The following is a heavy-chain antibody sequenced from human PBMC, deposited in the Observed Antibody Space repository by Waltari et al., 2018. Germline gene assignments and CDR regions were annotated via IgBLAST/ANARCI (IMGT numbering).Heavy chain of an antibody. Sequence: QVQLVQSGAEVKRPGSSVKVSCKASGGAFSNYPIAWIRQAPGQGLEWMGGIIPILKTTDYAQKFQDRVTITADESTSTVYMEMSSLRSQDTALYYCARELAVAGPGWFDPWGQGTQVTVSS. D-gene: IGHD6-13*01. CDR3: ARELAVAGPGWFDP. V-gene: IGHV1-69*11. J-gene: IGHJ5*02. CDR2: IIPILKTT. CDR1: GGAFSNYP.